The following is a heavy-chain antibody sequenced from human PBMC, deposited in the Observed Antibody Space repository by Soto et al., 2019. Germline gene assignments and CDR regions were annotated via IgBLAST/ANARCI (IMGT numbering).Heavy chain of an antibody. CDR3: TKRRNVLRFLEWSSGMEV. Sequence: LRLSCAASGFTFSNYGMHWVRQAPGKGLEWVAFISDDGSNKYYADSMKGRFTMSRDNSKRTLYLQMSSLRVEDTAVYYCTKRRNVLRFLEWSSGMEVWGQGTTVTVSS. CDR1: GFTFSNYG. D-gene: IGHD3-3*01. J-gene: IGHJ6*02. CDR2: ISDDGSNK. V-gene: IGHV3-30*18.